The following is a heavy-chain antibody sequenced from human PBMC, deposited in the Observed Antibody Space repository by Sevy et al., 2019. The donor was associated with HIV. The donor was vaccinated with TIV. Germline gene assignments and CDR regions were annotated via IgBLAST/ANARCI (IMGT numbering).Heavy chain of an antibody. CDR2: ISGSGGST. J-gene: IGHJ6*02. V-gene: IGHV3-23*01. CDR1: GFTFSSYA. Sequence: GGSLRLSCAASGFTFSSYAMSWVRQAPGKGLEWVSAISGSGGSTYYADSVKGRFTISRDNSNNTLYLQMNSLRAEDTAVYYCAKDQLRPYDFWSGVPYGMDVWGQGTTVTVSS. CDR3: AKDQLRPYDFWSGVPYGMDV. D-gene: IGHD3-3*01.